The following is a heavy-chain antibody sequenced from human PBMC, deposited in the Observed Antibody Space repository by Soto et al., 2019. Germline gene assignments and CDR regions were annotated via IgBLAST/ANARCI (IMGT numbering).Heavy chain of an antibody. V-gene: IGHV1-69*13. CDR1: GDTFGRFT. CDR3: ARDPSTINKLIGGWFNP. J-gene: IGHJ5*02. Sequence: SVKVSCKASGDTFGRFTINWVRQAPGQGLEWMGGIKPISDITNYAQRFQGRVTFTADASTSTVYLELSSLRSEDTAMYYCARDPSTINKLIGGWFNPWGQGTLVTVSS. CDR2: IKPISDIT. D-gene: IGHD4-4*01.